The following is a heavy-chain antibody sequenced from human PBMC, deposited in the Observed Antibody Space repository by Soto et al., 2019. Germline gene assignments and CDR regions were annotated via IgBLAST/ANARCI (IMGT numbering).Heavy chain of an antibody. D-gene: IGHD5-18*01. Sequence: GESLKISCNGSGYSFAGYWITWVRQKPWKGLEWMGRIDPSDSQTYYSPSFRGHVTISATKSITTVFLQWSSLRASDTAMYYCARQIYGSDTGPNFQYYFDSWGQGTPVTVSS. CDR1: GYSFAGYW. CDR2: IDPSDSQT. V-gene: IGHV5-10-1*01. CDR3: ARQIYGSDTGPNFQYYFDS. J-gene: IGHJ4*02.